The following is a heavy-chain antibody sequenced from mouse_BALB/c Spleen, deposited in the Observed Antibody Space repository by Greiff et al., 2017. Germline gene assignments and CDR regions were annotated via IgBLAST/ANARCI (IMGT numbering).Heavy chain of an antibody. Sequence: EVHLVESGGGLVQPGGSMKLSCVASGFTFSNYWMNWVRQSPEKGLEWVAEIRLKSNNYATHYAESVKGRFTISRDDSKSSVYLQMNNLRAEDTGIYYCTSYGNYGGYYYAMDYWGQGTSVTVSS. D-gene: IGHD2-1*01. CDR2: IRLKSNNYAT. CDR1: GFTFSNYW. V-gene: IGHV6-6*02. CDR3: TSYGNYGGYYYAMDY. J-gene: IGHJ4*01.